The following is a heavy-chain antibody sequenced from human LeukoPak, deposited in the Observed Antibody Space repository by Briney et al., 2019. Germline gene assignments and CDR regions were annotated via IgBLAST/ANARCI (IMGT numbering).Heavy chain of an antibody. CDR3: ARVRSDKTLDGDYFDY. Sequence: SETLSLTCTVSGGSISRFDWGWIRQPPGKGLEYIGYIYNSGSTNYNPSLKSRVTISVDTSKKQFSLQLHSVTAADTAVYYCARVRSDKTLDGDYFDYWGQGTLVIVSS. CDR2: IYNSGST. V-gene: IGHV4-59*01. CDR1: GGSISRFD. D-gene: IGHD3/OR15-3a*01. J-gene: IGHJ4*02.